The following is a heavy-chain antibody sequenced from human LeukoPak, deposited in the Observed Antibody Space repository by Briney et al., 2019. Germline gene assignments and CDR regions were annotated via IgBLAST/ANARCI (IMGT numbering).Heavy chain of an antibody. CDR2: SRNKANSYTT. Sequence: RSGGSLRLSCAASGFTFSDHYMDWVRRAPGKGLEWVGRSRNKANSYTTQYAASVKGRFTISRDDSKNSLYLQMNSLKTEDTAVYYCTRRPGGSDWYFDLWGRGTLVTVSS. J-gene: IGHJ2*01. D-gene: IGHD3-16*01. V-gene: IGHV3-72*01. CDR1: GFTFSDHY. CDR3: TRRPGGSDWYFDL.